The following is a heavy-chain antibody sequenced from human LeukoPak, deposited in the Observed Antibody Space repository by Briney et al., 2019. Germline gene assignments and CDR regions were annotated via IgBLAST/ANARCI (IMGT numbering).Heavy chain of an antibody. CDR3: VKGGSSSHNWFDP. V-gene: IGHV3-30*02. D-gene: IGHD6-13*01. CDR2: IRNDGSKA. Sequence: GGSLRLSCAASGFTFTKYCMHWVRQAPGKGLEWVSVIRNDGSKAYYPDSVKGRFTISRDNSRTTLYLQMHSLRIEDTAVYYCVKGGSSSHNWFDPWGQGILVTVSS. J-gene: IGHJ5*02. CDR1: GFTFTKYC.